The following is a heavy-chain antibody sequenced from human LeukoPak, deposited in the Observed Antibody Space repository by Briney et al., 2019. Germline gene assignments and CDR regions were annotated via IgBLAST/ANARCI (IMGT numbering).Heavy chain of an antibody. J-gene: IGHJ5*02. V-gene: IGHV3-30-3*01. D-gene: IGHD6-19*01. Sequence: QPRRSLRLSCAASGFTFSSYAMHWVRQAPGKGLEWVAVISYDGSNKYYADSVKGRFTISRDNSKNTLYLQMNSLRAEDTAVYYCARDFPEPYSSGWSNWFDPWGQGTLVTVSS. CDR3: ARDFPEPYSSGWSNWFDP. CDR2: ISYDGSNK. CDR1: GFTFSSYA.